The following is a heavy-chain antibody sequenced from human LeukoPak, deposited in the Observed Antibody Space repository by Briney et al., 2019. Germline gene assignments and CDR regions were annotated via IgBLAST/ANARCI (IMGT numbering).Heavy chain of an antibody. V-gene: IGHV4-39*07. CDR1: GGSISSSSYY. CDR3: ARGRQVTPFDY. Sequence: PSETLSLTCTVSGGSISSSSYYWGWIRQPPGKGLEWIGSIYYSGSTYYNPSLKSRVTISVDTSKNQFSLKLSSVTAADTAVYYCARGRQVTPFDYWSQGTLVTVSS. D-gene: IGHD4-23*01. J-gene: IGHJ4*02. CDR2: IYYSGST.